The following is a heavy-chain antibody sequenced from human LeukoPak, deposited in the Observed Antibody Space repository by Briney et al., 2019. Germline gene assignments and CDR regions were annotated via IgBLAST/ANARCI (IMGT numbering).Heavy chain of an antibody. CDR1: GFTFSSYW. CDR2: INSDGSST. CDR3: ATGYDILTGYYYDY. V-gene: IGHV3-74*01. J-gene: IGHJ4*02. Sequence: PGGSLRLSCAASGFTFSSYWMHWVRQAPGKGLVWVSRINSDGSSTSYADSVKGRLTISRDNAKNTLYLQMNSLRAEDTAVYYCATGYDILTGYYYDYWGQGTLVTVSS. D-gene: IGHD3-9*01.